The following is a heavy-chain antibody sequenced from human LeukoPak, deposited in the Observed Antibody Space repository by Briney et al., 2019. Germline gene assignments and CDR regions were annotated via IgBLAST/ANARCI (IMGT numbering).Heavy chain of an antibody. CDR2: IYSGGST. V-gene: IGHV3-66*01. D-gene: IGHD1-1*01. CDR1: GFTFSNTW. Sequence: GGSLRLSCAASGFTFSNTWMSWVRQAPGKGLEWVSVIYSGGSTYYADSVKGRFTISRDNSKNALYLQMNSLRAEDTAVYYCAKDRRGYNLLDYWGQGTLVTVSS. CDR3: AKDRRGYNLLDY. J-gene: IGHJ4*02.